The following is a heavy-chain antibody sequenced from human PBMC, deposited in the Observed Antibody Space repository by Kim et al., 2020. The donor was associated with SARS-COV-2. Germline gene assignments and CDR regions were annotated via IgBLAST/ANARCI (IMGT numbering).Heavy chain of an antibody. Sequence: SETLSLTCTVSGGSISSYYWSWIRQPPGKGLEWIGYIYYSGSTNYNPSLKSRVTISVDTSKNQFSLKLSSVTAADTAVYYCARGSGREDLWFGGFDPWGQGTLVTVSS. D-gene: IGHD3-10*01. V-gene: IGHV4-59*01. CDR3: ARGSGREDLWFGGFDP. CDR2: IYYSGST. J-gene: IGHJ5*02. CDR1: GGSISSYY.